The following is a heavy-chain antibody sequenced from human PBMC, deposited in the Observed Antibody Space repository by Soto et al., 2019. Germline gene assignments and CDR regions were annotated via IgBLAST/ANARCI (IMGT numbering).Heavy chain of an antibody. V-gene: IGHV3-33*01. D-gene: IGHD1-26*01. J-gene: IGHJ4*02. CDR3: ARAMGATTPFDY. Sequence: QVQLVESGGGVVQPGRSLRLSCAASGFIFSSYGMHWARQGPGKGLEWVAVIWFDGSDKYYADSVKGRFTISRDNSNNTLFLQMNSLRAEDTGVYYCARAMGATTPFDYWGQGTVVTVSS. CDR1: GFIFSSYG. CDR2: IWFDGSDK.